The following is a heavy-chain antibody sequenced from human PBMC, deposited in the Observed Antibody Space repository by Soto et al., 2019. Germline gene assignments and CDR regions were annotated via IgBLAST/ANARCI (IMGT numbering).Heavy chain of an antibody. V-gene: IGHV1-18*01. CDR1: GYTFTSYG. CDR2: ISAYNGNT. Sequence: ASVKVSCKASGYTFTSYGISWVRQAPEQGLEWMGWISAYNGNTNYAQKLQGRVTTTTDTSTSTAYVELRSLRSDDTALYYCASVVLSAARPLAYYDSSGYPHDAFYIWGQGXMVTV. J-gene: IGHJ3*02. D-gene: IGHD3-22*01. CDR3: ASVVLSAARPLAYYDSSGYPHDAFYI.